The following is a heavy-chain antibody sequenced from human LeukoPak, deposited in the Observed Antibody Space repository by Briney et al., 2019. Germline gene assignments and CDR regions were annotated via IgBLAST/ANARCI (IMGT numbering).Heavy chain of an antibody. V-gene: IGHV3-23*01. D-gene: IGHD2-2*01. Sequence: PGGSLRLSCAASGFTFSSYAMSWVRQAPGKGLEWVSAISGSGGSTYYADSVKGRFTISRDNAKNSLYLQMNSLRAEDTAVYYCARSSVVPASYYYYMDVWGKGTTVTVSS. CDR1: GFTFSSYA. CDR2: ISGSGGST. J-gene: IGHJ6*03. CDR3: ARSSVVPASYYYYMDV.